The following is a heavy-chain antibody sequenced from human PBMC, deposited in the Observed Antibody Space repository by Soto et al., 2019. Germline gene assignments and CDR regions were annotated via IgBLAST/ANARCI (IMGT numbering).Heavy chain of an antibody. CDR3: ARDNPLYCGGDCPLDY. Sequence: XGSLRLSCAASGFTFSSYSMNWVRQAPGRGLEWVSSISSSSSYIYYADSVKGRFTISRDNAKNSLYLQMNSLRAEDTAVYYCARDNPLYCGGDCPLDYWGQGTLVTVSS. D-gene: IGHD2-21*02. J-gene: IGHJ4*02. CDR1: GFTFSSYS. CDR2: ISSSSSYI. V-gene: IGHV3-21*01.